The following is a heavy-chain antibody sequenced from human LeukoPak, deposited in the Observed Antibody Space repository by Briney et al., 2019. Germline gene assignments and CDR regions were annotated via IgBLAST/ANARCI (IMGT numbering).Heavy chain of an antibody. CDR2: TSSDLNVK. CDR1: GFTFRNYV. CDR3: AKARAGDITAAFNY. Sequence: PGGSLGLSCAASGFTFRNYVIHWVRQAPGKGLEWVAVTSSDLNVKLYADSVKGRFTISRDNSENTLNLQMNSLRAEDTAIYYCAKARAGDITAAFNYWGQGTLVTVSS. V-gene: IGHV3-30*18. D-gene: IGHD6-13*01. J-gene: IGHJ4*02.